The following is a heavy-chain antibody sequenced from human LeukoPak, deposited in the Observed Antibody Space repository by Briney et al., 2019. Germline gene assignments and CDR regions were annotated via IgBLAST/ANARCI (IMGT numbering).Heavy chain of an antibody. CDR2: IYHSGST. CDR1: GYSISSGYY. CDR3: ARDRSGGYDYFDY. J-gene: IGHJ4*02. V-gene: IGHV4-38-2*02. D-gene: IGHD5-12*01. Sequence: SETLSLTCTVSGYSISSGYYWGWIRQPPGKGLEWIGSIYHSGSTYYNPSLKSRVTISVDTSKNQFSLKLSSVTAADTAVYYCARDRSGGYDYFDYWGQGTLVTVSS.